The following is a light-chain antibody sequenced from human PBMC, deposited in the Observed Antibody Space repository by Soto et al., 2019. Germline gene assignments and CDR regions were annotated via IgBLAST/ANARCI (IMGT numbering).Light chain of an antibody. CDR2: GAS. CDR3: QQYHNWPPWT. CDR1: QSVSSK. Sequence: EIVMTQSPATLSVSPGERATLSCRASQSVSSKLVWYQQKPGQAPRLLIYGASTRGTGIPARFSGSGSGTEFTLTISSLQSEDFAVYYCQQYHNWPPWTFGQGTKVEVK. V-gene: IGKV3-15*01. J-gene: IGKJ1*01.